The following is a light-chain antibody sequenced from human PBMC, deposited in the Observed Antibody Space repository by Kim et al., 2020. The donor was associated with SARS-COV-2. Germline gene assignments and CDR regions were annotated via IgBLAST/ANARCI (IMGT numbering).Light chain of an antibody. CDR3: QSYDTSLSILYV. CDR1: SSNIGAGND. CDR2: SNN. V-gene: IGLV1-40*01. Sequence: VTIPCTGSSSNIGAGNDVHWYQHLPGTAPKLLIYSNNNRPSGVPARFSGSKSGTSASLAITGLQAEDEADYFCQSYDTSLSILYVFGTGTKVTVL. J-gene: IGLJ1*01.